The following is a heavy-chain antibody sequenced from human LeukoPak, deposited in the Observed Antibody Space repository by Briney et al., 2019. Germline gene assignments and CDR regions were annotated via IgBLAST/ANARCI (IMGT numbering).Heavy chain of an antibody. J-gene: IGHJ4*02. V-gene: IGHV3-43*02. CDR3: AKDNWVATRGHYGFDY. D-gene: IGHD5-12*01. CDR2: ISGDGSIT. CDR1: GFTFDDCA. Sequence: QPGGSLRLSCAASGFTFDDCAMHWVRHPPGKGLECVSLISGDGSITYYADSVKGRFTISRDNSKNSLFLQMNSLRTEDTALYYCAKDNWVATRGHYGFDYWGQGTLVTVSS.